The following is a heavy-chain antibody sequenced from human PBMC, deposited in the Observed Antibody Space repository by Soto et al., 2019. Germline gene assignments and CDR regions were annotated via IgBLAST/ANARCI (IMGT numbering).Heavy chain of an antibody. CDR1: GGSISSSSYY. CDR3: ASLLRMPTVTLTDY. Sequence: SETLSLTCTVSGGSISSSSYYWGWIRQPPGKGLEWIGSIYYSGSTYYNPSLKSRVTISVDTSKNQFSLKLSSVTAADTAVYYCASLLRMPTVTLTDYWGQGTLVTVSS. V-gene: IGHV4-39*01. CDR2: IYYSGST. D-gene: IGHD4-17*01. J-gene: IGHJ4*02.